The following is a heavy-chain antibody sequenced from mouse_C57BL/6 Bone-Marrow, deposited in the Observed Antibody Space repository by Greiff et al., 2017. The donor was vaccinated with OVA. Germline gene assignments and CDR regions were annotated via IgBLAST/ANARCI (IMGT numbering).Heavy chain of an antibody. CDR1: GFDFSSYW. CDR2: FNPDSSTI. D-gene: IGHD1-1*01. J-gene: IGHJ2*01. Sequence: EVKLLESGGGLVQPGGSLTLSCEASGFDFSSYWMSWVRQAPGKGLEWIGEFNPDSSTINYTQSLKEKFIISRDNSKNTLYLQMSKVRSEDTALYYCTSQYYYGCNDYWGQGTTLTVSS. CDR3: TSQYYYGCNDY. V-gene: IGHV4-1*02.